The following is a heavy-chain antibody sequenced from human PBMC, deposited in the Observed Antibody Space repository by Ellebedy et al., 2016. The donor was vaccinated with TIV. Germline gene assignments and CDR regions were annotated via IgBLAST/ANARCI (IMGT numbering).Heavy chain of an antibody. J-gene: IGHJ5*02. CDR1: GYTFTSYA. D-gene: IGHD2-15*01. Sequence: ASVKVSCKASGYTFTSYAMHWVRQAPGQRLEWMGWINAGNGNTKYSQKFQGRVTITRDPSASTAYMEPSSLRSEDTAVYYCARAFLLVVAATDNWFDPWGQGTLVTVSS. CDR2: INAGNGNT. CDR3: ARAFLLVVAATDNWFDP. V-gene: IGHV1-3*01.